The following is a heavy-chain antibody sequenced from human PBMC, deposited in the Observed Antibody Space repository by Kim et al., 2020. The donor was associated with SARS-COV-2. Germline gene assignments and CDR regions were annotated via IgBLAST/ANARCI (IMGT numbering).Heavy chain of an antibody. CDR1: GFTFSSCA. Sequence: GGSLRLSCAASGFTFSSCAIHWVRQAPGKGLEWVAVISYDGSNKNYADSVKGRFTISRDNSKNTLYLQMNSLRAEDTALYYCARDGLGRAFDIWGQGTMVTVSS. J-gene: IGHJ3*02. CDR2: ISYDGSNK. V-gene: IGHV3-30-3*01. CDR3: ARDGLGRAFDI. D-gene: IGHD3-10*01.